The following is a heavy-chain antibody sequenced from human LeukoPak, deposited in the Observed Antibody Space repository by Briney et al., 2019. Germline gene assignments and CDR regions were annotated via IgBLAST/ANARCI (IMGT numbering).Heavy chain of an antibody. D-gene: IGHD3-10*01. CDR1: GGSISSYF. J-gene: IGHJ6*02. CDR2: IYYSGST. V-gene: IGHV4-4*07. Sequence: SETLSLTCTVSGGSISSYFWSWIRQPAGKGLEWIGRIYYSGSTYYNPSLKSRVTISVDTSKNQFSLKLSSVTAADTAVYYCARDSYTIVPYGMDVWGQGTTVTVSS. CDR3: ARDSYTIVPYGMDV.